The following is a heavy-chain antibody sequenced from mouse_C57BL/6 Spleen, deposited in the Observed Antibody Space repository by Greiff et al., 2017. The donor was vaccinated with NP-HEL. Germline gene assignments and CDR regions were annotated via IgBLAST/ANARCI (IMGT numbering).Heavy chain of an antibody. Sequence: QVQLQQSGPELVKPGASVKISCKASGYAFSSSWMNWVKQRPGKGLEWIGRIYPGDGDTNYNGKFKGKATLTADKSSSTAYMQLSSLTSEDSAVYFCARPQLLRSYAMDYWGQGTSVTVSS. V-gene: IGHV1-82*01. D-gene: IGHD1-1*01. CDR1: GYAFSSSW. J-gene: IGHJ4*01. CDR3: ARPQLLRSYAMDY. CDR2: IYPGDGDT.